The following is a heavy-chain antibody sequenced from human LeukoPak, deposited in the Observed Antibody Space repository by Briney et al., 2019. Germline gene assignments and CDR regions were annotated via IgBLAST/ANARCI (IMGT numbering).Heavy chain of an antibody. CDR1: GGSISSYY. D-gene: IGHD5-24*01. CDR3: AREDGYNSFDY. Sequence: SETLSLTCTVSGGSISSYYWSWIRQPPGKGLEWIGYIYYSGSTNCNPSLKSRVTISVDTSKNQFSLKLSSVTAADTAVYYCAREDGYNSFDYWGQGTLVTVSS. J-gene: IGHJ4*02. CDR2: IYYSGST. V-gene: IGHV4-59*01.